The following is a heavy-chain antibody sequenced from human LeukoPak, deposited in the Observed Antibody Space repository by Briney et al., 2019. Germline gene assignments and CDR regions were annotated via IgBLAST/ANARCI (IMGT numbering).Heavy chain of an antibody. J-gene: IGHJ4*02. CDR3: ARGIAVADPRLFDY. CDR2: IYYSGST. D-gene: IGHD6-19*01. Sequence: SETLSLTCTVSGGSISSYYWSWIRQPPGKGLEWIGYIYYSGSTNYNPSLKSRVTISVDTSKNQFSLKLSSVTAADTAVYYCARGIAVADPRLFDYWGQGTLVTVSS. V-gene: IGHV4-59*12. CDR1: GGSISSYY.